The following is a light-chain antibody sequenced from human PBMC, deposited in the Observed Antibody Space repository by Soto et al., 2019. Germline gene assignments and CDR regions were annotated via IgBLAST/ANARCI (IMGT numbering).Light chain of an antibody. CDR3: CSYTSSDTYV. J-gene: IGLJ1*01. CDR2: DVS. CDR1: SSDVGGYDF. Sequence: QSALTQPASVSGSPGQSITISCTGTSSDVGGYDFVSWYQQHPGKAPKVMIYDVSNRPSGVSNRFSGSKSGNTASLTISGLQAEDEADYYCCSYTSSDTYVFGTGTKATVL. V-gene: IGLV2-14*01.